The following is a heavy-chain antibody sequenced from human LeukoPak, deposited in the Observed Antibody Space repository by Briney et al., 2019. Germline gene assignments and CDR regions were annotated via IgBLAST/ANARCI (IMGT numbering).Heavy chain of an antibody. D-gene: IGHD2-2*01. CDR1: GGSISSSSYY. CDR2: IYYSGST. Sequence: SETLSLTCTVSGGSISSSSYYWGWIRQPRGKGLEWIGSIYYSGSTYYNPSLKSRVTISVDTSKNQFSLKLSSVTAADTAVYYCSIVVQAGFNYWGQGTLVTVSS. V-gene: IGHV4-39*01. CDR3: SIVVQAGFNY. J-gene: IGHJ4*02.